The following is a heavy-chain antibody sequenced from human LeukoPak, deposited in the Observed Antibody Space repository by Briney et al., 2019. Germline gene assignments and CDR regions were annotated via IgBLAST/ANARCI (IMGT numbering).Heavy chain of an antibody. J-gene: IGHJ1*01. Sequence: SVKVSCKASGGTFSSYAISWVRQAPGQGLEWMGGIIPIFGTANYAQKFQGRVTITADESTSTAYMELSSLRSEDTAVYYCARDYEGYDSSGSPNIQHWGQGTLVTASS. CDR3: ARDYEGYDSSGSPNIQH. CDR2: IIPIFGTA. V-gene: IGHV1-69*13. CDR1: GGTFSSYA. D-gene: IGHD3-22*01.